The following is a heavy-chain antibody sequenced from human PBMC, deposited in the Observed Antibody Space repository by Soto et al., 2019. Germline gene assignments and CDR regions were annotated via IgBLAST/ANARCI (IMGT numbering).Heavy chain of an antibody. Sequence: GESLKISCKGSGYSFTSYWIGWVRQMPGKGLEWMGIIYPGDSDTRYSPSFQGQVTISADKSISTAYLQWSSLRASDTAMYYCARQSADFWSGLYYYYYGMDVWGQGTTVTVSS. V-gene: IGHV5-51*01. CDR3: ARQSADFWSGLYYYYYGMDV. D-gene: IGHD3-3*01. J-gene: IGHJ6*02. CDR1: GYSFTSYW. CDR2: IYPGDSDT.